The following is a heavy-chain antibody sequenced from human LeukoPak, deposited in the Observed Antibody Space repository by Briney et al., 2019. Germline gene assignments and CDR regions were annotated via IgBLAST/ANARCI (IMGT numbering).Heavy chain of an antibody. CDR3: ARDRYDILTGYPTWFDP. CDR1: GGSISSGGYY. J-gene: IGHJ5*02. D-gene: IGHD3-9*01. Sequence: SQTLSLTCTVSGGSISSGGYYWSWIRQHPGKGLEWIGYIYYSGSTYYNPSLKSRVTISVDTSRNQFSLKLSSVTAADTAVYYCARDRYDILTGYPTWFDPWGQGTLVTVSS. CDR2: IYYSGST. V-gene: IGHV4-31*03.